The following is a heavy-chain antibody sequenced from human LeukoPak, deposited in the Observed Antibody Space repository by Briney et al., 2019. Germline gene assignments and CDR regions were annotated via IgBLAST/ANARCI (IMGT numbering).Heavy chain of an antibody. V-gene: IGHV3-74*01. CDR2: IDSDGSSK. CDR1: GFTFNTYW. Sequence: GGSLRLSCAASGFTFNTYWMHWVRQAPGKGLVWVSRIDSDGSSKSYADSVKGRFTISRDDAKNTLYLQMNSLRAEDTAVYYCTRDYDFLWGQGTLVTVSS. CDR3: TRDYDFL. D-gene: IGHD3-3*01. J-gene: IGHJ4*02.